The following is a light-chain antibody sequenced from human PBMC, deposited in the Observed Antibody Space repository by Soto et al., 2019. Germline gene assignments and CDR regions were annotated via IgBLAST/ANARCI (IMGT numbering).Light chain of an antibody. CDR3: HQYNSHPYT. Sequence: DFQMTQSPSTLSASVGDSVTITCRASQSIHTWLAWYQQKPGRTPNLLIYKASVLESGVPSRFSGSGSGTEFTLSSSSLQPDDFATYYCHQYNSHPYTFGRGTKLQI. CDR2: KAS. J-gene: IGKJ2*01. CDR1: QSIHTW. V-gene: IGKV1-5*03.